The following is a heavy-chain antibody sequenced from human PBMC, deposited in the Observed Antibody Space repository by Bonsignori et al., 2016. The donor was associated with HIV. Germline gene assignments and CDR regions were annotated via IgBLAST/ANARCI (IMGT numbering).Heavy chain of an antibody. V-gene: IGHV3-21*02. J-gene: IGHJ6*03. CDR3: VRRERHFYFMDF. CDR1: GFTFKTYS. CDR2: ISTASSYI. Sequence: EVQLVESGGGLVKPGGSLRLSCTVSGFTFKTYSMNWVRQAPGKGLEWVSSISTASSYISYADSVKGRFTISRDNAKNSLYLQMNSLRAEDTAVYFCVRRERHFYFMDF. D-gene: IGHD1-26*01.